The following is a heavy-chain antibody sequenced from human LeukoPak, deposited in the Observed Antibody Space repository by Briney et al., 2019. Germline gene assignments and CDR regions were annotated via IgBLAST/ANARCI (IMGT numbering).Heavy chain of an antibody. CDR3: ARQSSTGLAY. CDR2: INHSGSS. CDR1: GGSLSGYY. J-gene: IGHJ4*02. D-gene: IGHD1-1*01. Sequence: SETLSLTCAVYGGSLSGYYWSWIRQPPGKGLEWIGEINHSGSSSYNPSLKSRVTMSVDTSKNQFSLKMSSVTAADTAVYYCARQSSTGLAYWGQGTLVTVSS. V-gene: IGHV4-34*01.